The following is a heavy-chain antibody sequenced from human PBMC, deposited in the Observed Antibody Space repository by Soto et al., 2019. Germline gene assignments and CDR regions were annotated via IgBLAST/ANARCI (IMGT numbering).Heavy chain of an antibody. V-gene: IGHV3-30*18. CDR3: SKAVHVLRFLYGMDV. CDR2: ISYDGSNK. J-gene: IGHJ6*02. D-gene: IGHD3-3*01. CDR1: GFTFSSYG. Sequence: CLRLSSAASGFTFSSYGMHWFRQAPCKGLEWAAVISYDGSNKYYEDSVKGRFTISRDNSKNKLYLQMNSLRAEDTAVYYCSKAVHVLRFLYGMDVWGQGTTVTVSS.